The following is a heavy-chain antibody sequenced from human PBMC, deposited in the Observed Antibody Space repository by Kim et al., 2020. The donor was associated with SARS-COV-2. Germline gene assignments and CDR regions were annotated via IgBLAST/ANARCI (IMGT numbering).Heavy chain of an antibody. J-gene: IGHJ3*02. CDR2: FDPEDGET. Sequence: ASVKVSCKVSGYTLTELSMHWVRQAPGKGLEWMGGFDPEDGETIYAQKFQGRVTMTEDTSTDTAYMELSSLRSEDTAVYYCATIYCSGGSCYDAFDIWGQGTMVTVSS. D-gene: IGHD2-15*01. V-gene: IGHV1-24*01. CDR3: ATIYCSGGSCYDAFDI. CDR1: GYTLTELS.